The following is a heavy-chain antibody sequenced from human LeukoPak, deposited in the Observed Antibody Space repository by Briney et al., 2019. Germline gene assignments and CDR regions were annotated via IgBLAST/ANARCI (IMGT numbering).Heavy chain of an antibody. CDR1: GYTFTSYY. CDR2: INPSGSST. CDR3: ARDNSVGDTAWWFDP. Sequence: ASVKVSCKASGYTFTSYYMHWVRQAPGQGLEWMGLINPSGSSTSYAQKFQGRLSLTRDMSTSTDYMELSSLRSEDTAVYYCARDNSVGDTAWWFDPWGQGSLVTVSS. V-gene: IGHV1-46*01. J-gene: IGHJ5*02. D-gene: IGHD1-26*01.